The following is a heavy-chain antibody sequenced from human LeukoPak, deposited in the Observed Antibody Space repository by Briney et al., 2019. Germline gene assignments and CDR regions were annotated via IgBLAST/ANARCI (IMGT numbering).Heavy chain of an antibody. J-gene: IGHJ6*03. CDR2: IIPIFGTA. V-gene: IGHV1-69*05. CDR3: ARIRDYYYYMDV. CDR1: GGTFSSYA. D-gene: IGHD5-24*01. Sequence: SVKVSCKASGGTFSSYAISWVRQAPGQGLESMGGIIPIFGTANYAQKFQGRVTITTDESTSTAYMELSSLRSEDTAVYYCARIRDYYYYMDVWGKGTTVTVSS.